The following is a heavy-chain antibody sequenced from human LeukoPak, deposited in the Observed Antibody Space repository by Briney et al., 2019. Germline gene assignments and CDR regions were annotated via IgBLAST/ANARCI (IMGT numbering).Heavy chain of an antibody. Sequence: PGGTLRLSCAASGFTFSSYGMSWVRQAPGKGLEWVSAISGSGGSTYYADSVKGRFTISRDNSKNTLYLQMNSLRAEDTAVYYCAKDSSYGSGTNWFDPWGQGTLVTVSS. J-gene: IGHJ5*02. CDR3: AKDSSYGSGTNWFDP. D-gene: IGHD3-10*01. CDR2: ISGSGGST. V-gene: IGHV3-23*01. CDR1: GFTFSSYG.